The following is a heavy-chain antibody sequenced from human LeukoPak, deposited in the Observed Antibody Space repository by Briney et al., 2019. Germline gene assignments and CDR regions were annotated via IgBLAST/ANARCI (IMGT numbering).Heavy chain of an antibody. J-gene: IGHJ3*02. CDR3: ARGGQGDGYSADEAFDI. D-gene: IGHD5-24*01. V-gene: IGHV6-1*01. CDR2: TYYRSKWYN. CDR1: GDSVSSNSAA. Sequence: SRTLSLTCAISGDSVSSNSAAWNWIRQSPSTGLEWLGRTYYRSKWYNDYAGSVKSRITINPDTSKNQFSLQVNSGTPEDTAVYYCARGGQGDGYSADEAFDIWGQGTMVTVSS.